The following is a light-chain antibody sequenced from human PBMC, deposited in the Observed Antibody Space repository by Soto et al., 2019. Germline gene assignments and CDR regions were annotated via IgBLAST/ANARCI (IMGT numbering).Light chain of an antibody. CDR3: QQYGSSPPWT. J-gene: IGKJ1*01. Sequence: EIVLTQSPGSLSLSPGERATLSCRASQSVSSKYLGCYQQKPGQAPRLLIYGASSRANGIPDRFSGSGSGADFTLTIIRLEAEDFAVYYCQQYGSSPPWTFGQGTKLEVK. V-gene: IGKV3-20*01. CDR1: QSVSSKY. CDR2: GAS.